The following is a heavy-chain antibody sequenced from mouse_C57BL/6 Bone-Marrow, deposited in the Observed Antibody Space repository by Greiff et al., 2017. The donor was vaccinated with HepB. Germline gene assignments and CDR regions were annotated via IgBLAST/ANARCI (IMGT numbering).Heavy chain of an antibody. CDR1: GYAFSSSW. D-gene: IGHD2-3*01. CDR2: IYPGDGDT. J-gene: IGHJ4*01. CDR3: AREDGYSMDY. Sequence: QVQLKQSGPELVKPGASVKISCKASGYAFSSSWMNWVKQRPGKGLEWIGRIYPGDGDTNYNGKFKGQATLTADKSSSTAYMQLSSLTSEDSAVYFCAREDGYSMDYWGQGTSVTVSS. V-gene: IGHV1-82*01.